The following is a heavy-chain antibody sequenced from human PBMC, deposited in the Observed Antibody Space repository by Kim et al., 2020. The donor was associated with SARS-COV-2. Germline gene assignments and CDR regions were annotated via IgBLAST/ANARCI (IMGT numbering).Heavy chain of an antibody. D-gene: IGHD3-9*01. J-gene: IGHJ4*02. Sequence: KGRFPISRDNAKNSLYLQMNSLRDEDTAVYYCARDSTLSYDILTGYFDYWGQGTLVTVSS. V-gene: IGHV3-48*02. CDR3: ARDSTLSYDILTGYFDY.